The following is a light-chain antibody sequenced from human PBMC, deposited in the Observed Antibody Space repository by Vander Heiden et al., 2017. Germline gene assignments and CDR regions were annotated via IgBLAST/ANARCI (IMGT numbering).Light chain of an antibody. V-gene: IGKV3-15*01. CDR2: GIS. CDR1: RSVTNN. CDR3: QQYDNWPKT. Sequence: LTQSPATLSVSPGERATLSCRASRSVTNNLAWYQQRHGQSPRLLIYGISTRATGTPPRFSGSGDGRDFTLTISSLQSEDVAVYYCQQYDNWPKTFGQGTKVEIK. J-gene: IGKJ2*01.